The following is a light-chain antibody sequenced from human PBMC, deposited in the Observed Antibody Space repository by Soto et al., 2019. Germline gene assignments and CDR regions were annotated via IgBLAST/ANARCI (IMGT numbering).Light chain of an antibody. J-gene: IGKJ1*01. V-gene: IGKV3-20*01. CDR3: QQYGGSPQT. CDR2: GAS. CDR1: QSVSTY. Sequence: EIVLTQSPGTLALSPGEGATLSCRASQSVSTYLAWYQQKTGQAPRLLIYGASSRATGIPDSFSGSGSGTDFTLTISRLEPEDFAVYYCQQYGGSPQTFGQGTKV.